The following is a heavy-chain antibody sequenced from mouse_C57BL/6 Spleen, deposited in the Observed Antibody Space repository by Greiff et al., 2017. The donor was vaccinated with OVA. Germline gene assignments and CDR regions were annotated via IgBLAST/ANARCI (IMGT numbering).Heavy chain of an antibody. J-gene: IGHJ2*01. D-gene: IGHD4-1*01. CDR2: INPSNGGT. CDR3: ARWGLGPYYFDY. Sequence: QVHVKQPGTELVKPGASVKLSCKASGYTFTSYWMHWVKQRPGQGLEWIGNINPSNGGTNYNEKFKSKATLTVDKSSSTAYMQLSSLTSEDSAVYYCARWGLGPYYFDYWGQGTTLTVSS. CDR1: GYTFTSYW. V-gene: IGHV1-53*01.